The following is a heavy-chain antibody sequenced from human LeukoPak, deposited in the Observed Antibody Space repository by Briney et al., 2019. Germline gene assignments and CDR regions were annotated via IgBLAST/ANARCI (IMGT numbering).Heavy chain of an antibody. CDR1: GFTFGSYD. J-gene: IGHJ3*02. CDR2: IGTAGDI. Sequence: GGSLRLSCAASGFTFGSYDMHWVRQTTGKGLEWVSGIGTAGDIYYPGSVKGRFTISRENAKNFLYLQIDSLRAGDTAVYYCARGGLNAFDIWGQGTMVTVSS. V-gene: IGHV3-13*04. CDR3: ARGGLNAFDI.